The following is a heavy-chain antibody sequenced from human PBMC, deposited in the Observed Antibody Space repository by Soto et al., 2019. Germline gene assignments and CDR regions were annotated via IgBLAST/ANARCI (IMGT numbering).Heavy chain of an antibody. CDR3: ARVVAAAGTGWFDP. CDR2: IYYSGST. V-gene: IGHV4-59*01. J-gene: IGHJ5*02. Sequence: PSETLSLSCTVSGGSISSYYWSWIRQPPGKGLEWIGYIYYSGSTNYNPSLKSRVTISVDTSKNQFSLKLSSVTAADTAVYYCARVVAAAGTGWFDPWGQGTPVTVSS. D-gene: IGHD6-13*01. CDR1: GGSISSYY.